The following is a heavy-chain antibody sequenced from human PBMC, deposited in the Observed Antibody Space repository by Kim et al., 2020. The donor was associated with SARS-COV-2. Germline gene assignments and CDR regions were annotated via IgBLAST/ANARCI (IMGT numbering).Heavy chain of an antibody. CDR2: GNT. CDR3: ARGTGFLLRN. V-gene: IGHV3-53*01. D-gene: IGHD1-1*01. Sequence: GNTYYADAVKGRFTISRDISRDTIHLQMNGLRAEDSAVYYCARGTGFLLRNWGQGTLVTVSS. J-gene: IGHJ4*02.